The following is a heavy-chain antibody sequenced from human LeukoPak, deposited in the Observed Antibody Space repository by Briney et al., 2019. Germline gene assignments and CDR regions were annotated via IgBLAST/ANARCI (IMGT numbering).Heavy chain of an antibody. CDR3: ARSIRGSARFDY. CDR2: IRQDGSEK. D-gene: IGHD3-10*01. Sequence: GGSLRLSCAASGFTISSYWMSSVRQAPGKGLEWVANIRQDGSEKYYVGSVKGRFTISSDNAKNSLFLQMTGLRADDTAVYYCARSIRGSARFDYWGQGTLVTVSS. J-gene: IGHJ4*02. V-gene: IGHV3-7*04. CDR1: GFTISSYW.